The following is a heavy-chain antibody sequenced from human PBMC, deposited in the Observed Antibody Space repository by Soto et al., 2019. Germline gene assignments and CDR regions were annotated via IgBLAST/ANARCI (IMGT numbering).Heavy chain of an antibody. CDR3: ARNGWGMATVGM. CDR1: GFTVSNNY. J-gene: IGHJ4*02. V-gene: IGHV3-53*01. CDR2: IYSGGGT. D-gene: IGHD4-4*01. Sequence: EVQLVESGGGLVQPGGSLRLSCAASGFTVSNNYMNWFRLAPGKGLEWVSLIYSGGGTYYADSVKGRFTISRDNSKTTLYLQMNSLRAEDTAVYYCARNGWGMATVGMWGPGTLVTVSS.